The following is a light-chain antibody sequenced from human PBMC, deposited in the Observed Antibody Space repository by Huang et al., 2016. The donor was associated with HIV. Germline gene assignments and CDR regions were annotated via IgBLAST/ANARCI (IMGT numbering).Light chain of an antibody. CDR2: GAS. CDR3: QQYNTWQT. CDR1: QSVSRN. Sequence: EIVMTQSPATLSVPPGERATLSCRASQSVSRNLAWYQQKPGQAPRFLIYGASTRATGIPARFSGSGSGTEFTLTISSLQSEDSAVYYCQQYNTWQTFGQGTKVEIK. V-gene: IGKV3-15*01. J-gene: IGKJ1*01.